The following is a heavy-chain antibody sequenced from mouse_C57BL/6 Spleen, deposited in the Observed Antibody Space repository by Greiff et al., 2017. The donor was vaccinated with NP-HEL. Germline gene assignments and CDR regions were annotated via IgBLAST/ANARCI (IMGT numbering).Heavy chain of an antibody. CDR1: GYTFTSYW. Sequence: QVQLQQPGAELVKPGASVKLCCKASGYTFTSYWMHWVKQRPGQGLEWIGMIHPNSGSTNYNEKFKSKATLTVDKSSSTAYMQLSSLTSEDSAVYYCARGTVVAHWYFDVWGTGTTVTVSS. CDR2: IHPNSGST. V-gene: IGHV1-64*01. J-gene: IGHJ1*03. CDR3: ARGTVVAHWYFDV. D-gene: IGHD1-1*01.